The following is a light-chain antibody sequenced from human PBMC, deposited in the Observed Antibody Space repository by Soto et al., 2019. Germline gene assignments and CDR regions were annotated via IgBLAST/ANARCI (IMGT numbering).Light chain of an antibody. CDR3: NSYTTTNGFGV. J-gene: IGLJ3*02. Sequence: QSALTQPASVSGSPGQSITISCTGTSRDVGGYNHVSWYQHHSGKVPRLLIYEVSNRPSGVSDRFSGSKSGNTASLTISGLQPEDEAVYYCNSYTTTNGFGVFGGGTKLTVL. V-gene: IGLV2-14*01. CDR1: SRDVGGYNH. CDR2: EVS.